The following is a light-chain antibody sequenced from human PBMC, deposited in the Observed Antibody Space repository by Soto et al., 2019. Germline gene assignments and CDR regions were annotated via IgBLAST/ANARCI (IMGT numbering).Light chain of an antibody. V-gene: IGLV2-14*03. CDR2: DVS. CDR3: NSYSSRATYV. Sequence: QSVLTQPASVSGSPGQSITISCTGTSSDVGGYNFVSWYQQYPGRAPKVMIYDVSNRPSGVSNRFYGSKSGNTASLTISGLQAEDEADYYCNSYSSRATYVFGTGTKVTVL. J-gene: IGLJ1*01. CDR1: SSDVGGYNF.